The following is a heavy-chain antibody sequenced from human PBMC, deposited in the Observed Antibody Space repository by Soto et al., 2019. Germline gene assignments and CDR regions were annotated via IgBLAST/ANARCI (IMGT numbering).Heavy chain of an antibody. CDR1: GGSISSGGYS. CDR3: ARDYYGMDV. CDR2: TYQSGSA. J-gene: IGHJ6*02. Sequence: SETLSLTCTVSGGSISSGGYSWTWLRQSPGKGLEWIGYTYQSGSAFYNPSLKSRVTISVDRSKNQFSLNLTSVTAADTAVYYSARDYYGMDVWGQGTTVTVSS. V-gene: IGHV4-30-2*06.